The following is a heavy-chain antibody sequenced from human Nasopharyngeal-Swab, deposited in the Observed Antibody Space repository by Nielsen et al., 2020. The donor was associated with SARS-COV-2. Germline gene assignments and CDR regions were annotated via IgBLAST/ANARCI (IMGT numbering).Heavy chain of an antibody. CDR2: IRGKTYGGTG. Sequence: GGSLRLSCTASGFTFGDDAVSWFRQAPRKGLDWVGYIRGKTYGGTGEYAASVKGRFTISRDYSRSIAYLQMNSLEAEDTAVYYCARVRVMTRVVTHYYYGIDVWGQGTTVTVSS. CDR1: GFTFGDDA. D-gene: IGHD4-23*01. CDR3: ARVRVMTRVVTHYYYGIDV. J-gene: IGHJ6*02. V-gene: IGHV3-49*03.